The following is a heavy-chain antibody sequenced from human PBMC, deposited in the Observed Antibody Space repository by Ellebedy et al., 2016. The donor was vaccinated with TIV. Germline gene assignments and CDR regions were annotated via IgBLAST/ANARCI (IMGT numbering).Heavy chain of an antibody. D-gene: IGHD1-14*01. Sequence: GESLKISXAASGFIFYNAWMNWVRQAPGKGLEWVGRIKSKTDGGTTDYVAPVKGRFTISRDDSRNTLYLQMNSLKTEDTAVYYCARTFFHWGQGTLVTVSS. CDR3: ARTFFH. CDR2: IKSKTDGGTT. J-gene: IGHJ4*02. CDR1: GFIFYNAW. V-gene: IGHV3-15*07.